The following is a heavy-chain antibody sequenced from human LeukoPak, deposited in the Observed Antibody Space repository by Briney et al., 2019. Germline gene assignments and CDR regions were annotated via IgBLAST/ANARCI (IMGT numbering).Heavy chain of an antibody. CDR1: GGSISSSSYY. Sequence: SETLSLICTVSGGSISSSSYYWGWIRQPPGKGLEWIGSIYYSGTSFYNPSLKSRVTISVDTSKNQFSLKLSSVTAADTAVYYCARGHVVPAAMMESLEEYYYYYYGMDVWGQGTTVTVSS. J-gene: IGHJ6*02. CDR2: IYYSGTS. CDR3: ARGHVVPAAMMESLEEYYYYYYGMDV. V-gene: IGHV4-39*01. D-gene: IGHD2-2*01.